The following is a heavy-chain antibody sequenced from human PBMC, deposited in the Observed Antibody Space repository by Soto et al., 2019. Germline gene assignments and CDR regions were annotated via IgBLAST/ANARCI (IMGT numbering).Heavy chain of an antibody. Sequence: GGSLRLSCAASGFTFSSYSMNWVRRAPGKGLEWVSSISSSSSYIYYADSVKGRFTISRDNAKNSLYLQMNSLGAEDTAVYYCARLITGTTGLRMDYWGQGTLVTVSS. CDR2: ISSSSSYI. V-gene: IGHV3-21*01. D-gene: IGHD1-7*01. CDR1: GFTFSSYS. CDR3: ARLITGTTGLRMDY. J-gene: IGHJ4*02.